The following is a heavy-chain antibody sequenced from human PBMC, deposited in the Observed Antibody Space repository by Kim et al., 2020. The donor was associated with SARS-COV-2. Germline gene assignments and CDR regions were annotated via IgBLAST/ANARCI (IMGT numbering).Heavy chain of an antibody. CDR2: INPNTGGT. Sequence: ASVKVSCKASGYTFTGYYMHWVRQAPGQGLEWMGRINPNTGGTNYAQKFQGRVTMTRDTSISTAYMELSRLRSDDTAVYYCARDPAGIAVTGGYWGQGTLVTVSS. V-gene: IGHV1-2*06. CDR3: ARDPAGIAVTGGY. J-gene: IGHJ4*02. D-gene: IGHD6-19*01. CDR1: GYTFTGYY.